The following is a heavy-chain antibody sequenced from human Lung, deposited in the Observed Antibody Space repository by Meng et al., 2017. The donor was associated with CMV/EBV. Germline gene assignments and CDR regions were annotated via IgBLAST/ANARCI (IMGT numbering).Heavy chain of an antibody. V-gene: IGHV4-4*02. CDR2: IYHSGTT. CDR1: GDSISNSNW. D-gene: IGHD3-9*01. Sequence: GSXRLXCAVSGDSISNSNWWTWVRQPPGKGLEWIGEIYHSGTTNYNPSLKSRVTISVNKSKKQFSLMLTSVTVADTAVYYCARKASWLLSLDYWGQGTXVTVAS. CDR3: ARKASWLLSLDY. J-gene: IGHJ4*02.